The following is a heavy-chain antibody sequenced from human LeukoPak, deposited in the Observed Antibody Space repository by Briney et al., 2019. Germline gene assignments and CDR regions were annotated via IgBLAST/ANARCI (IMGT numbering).Heavy chain of an antibody. V-gene: IGHV3-30*02. Sequence: GGSLRLSCAASGLRFSNYGMHWVRQAPGKGLEWVAFIRFDGSSKYFADSVKGRFIISRDNFQNTLILQMNNLKVEDTAVYYCAKVRVDTAVVDAFDIWGQGTRVVVSS. J-gene: IGHJ3*02. D-gene: IGHD5-18*01. CDR1: GLRFSNYG. CDR3: AKVRVDTAVVDAFDI. CDR2: IRFDGSSK.